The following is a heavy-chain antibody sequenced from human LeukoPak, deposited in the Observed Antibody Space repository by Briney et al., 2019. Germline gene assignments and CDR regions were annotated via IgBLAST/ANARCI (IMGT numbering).Heavy chain of an antibody. CDR1: GRSISSSIYY. V-gene: IGHV4-39*01. D-gene: IGHD5-24*01. CDR2: IYYSGST. Sequence: SETLSLTCTVSGRSISSSIYYWGWIRQPPGKGLEWIGSIYYSGSTYYNPSLKSRVTISVDTSKNQFSLKLNSVTAADTAVYYCARLIQITYFDYWGQGTLVTVSS. J-gene: IGHJ4*02. CDR3: ARLIQITYFDY.